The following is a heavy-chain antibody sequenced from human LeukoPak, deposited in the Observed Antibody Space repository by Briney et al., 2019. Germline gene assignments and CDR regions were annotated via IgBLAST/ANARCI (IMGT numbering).Heavy chain of an antibody. V-gene: IGHV1-69*06. J-gene: IGHJ4*02. CDR2: IIPIFGTA. Sequence: SVKVSCKASGGTFSSYAISWVRQAPGQGLEWMGRIIPIFGTANYAQKFQGRVTITADKSTSTAYMELSSLISEDTAVYYCARDRDNWNTLYYFDYWGQGTLVTVSS. D-gene: IGHD1/OR15-1a*01. CDR1: GGTFSSYA. CDR3: ARDRDNWNTLYYFDY.